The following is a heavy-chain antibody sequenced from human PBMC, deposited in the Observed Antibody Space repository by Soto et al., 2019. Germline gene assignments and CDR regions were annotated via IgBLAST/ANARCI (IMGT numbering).Heavy chain of an antibody. CDR2: IIPIFGTA. CDR3: ARDSAPDYSNSIWFDP. Sequence: ASVKVSCKASGGTFSSYAIRWVREAPGQGLEWMGGIIPIFGTANYAQKFQGRVTITADESTSTAYMELSSLRSEDTAVYYCARDSAPDYSNSIWFDPWGQGTLVTVSS. D-gene: IGHD4-4*01. J-gene: IGHJ5*02. CDR1: GGTFSSYA. V-gene: IGHV1-69*13.